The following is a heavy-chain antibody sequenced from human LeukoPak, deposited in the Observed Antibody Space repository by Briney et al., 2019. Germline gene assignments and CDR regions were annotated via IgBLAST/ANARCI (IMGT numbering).Heavy chain of an antibody. CDR2: TYYRSKWYN. Sequence: SQTLSLTCAISGDSVSSNSAGWNWIRQSPSRGLEWLGRTYYRSKWYNDYAVSVKSRITINADTSKNQFSLQLNSVTPEDTAVCYCARDSSSWEYYYYGMDVWGQGTTVTVSS. D-gene: IGHD1-26*01. CDR3: ARDSSSWEYYYYGMDV. CDR1: GDSVSSNSAG. J-gene: IGHJ6*02. V-gene: IGHV6-1*01.